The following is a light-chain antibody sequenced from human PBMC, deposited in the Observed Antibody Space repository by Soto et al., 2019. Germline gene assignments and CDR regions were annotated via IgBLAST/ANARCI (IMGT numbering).Light chain of an antibody. V-gene: IGLV2-11*01. J-gene: IGLJ1*01. CDR1: SSDVGGYNY. CDR2: DVS. Sequence: QSVLTQPRSVSWSPGQSVTISCTGTSSDVGGYNYVSWYQQHPGKAPKLMIYDVSKRPSGVPDRFSGSKSGNTASLTISGLQAEDEADYYCCSYAGSSYVFGTGTKVTVL. CDR3: CSYAGSSYV.